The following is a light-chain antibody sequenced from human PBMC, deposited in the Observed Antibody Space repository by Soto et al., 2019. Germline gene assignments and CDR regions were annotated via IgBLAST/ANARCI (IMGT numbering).Light chain of an antibody. V-gene: IGKV3-11*01. Sequence: EIVLTQSPATLSLSPGERATLSCRASQSVSSFLAWYQQKPGQSPRLLIYDASMRATGIPVRFSGSGSGTDFTLTISSLEPEDFAVYYCQQRTNWPPALSFGGGTKVEI. CDR1: QSVSSF. CDR2: DAS. J-gene: IGKJ4*01. CDR3: QQRTNWPPALS.